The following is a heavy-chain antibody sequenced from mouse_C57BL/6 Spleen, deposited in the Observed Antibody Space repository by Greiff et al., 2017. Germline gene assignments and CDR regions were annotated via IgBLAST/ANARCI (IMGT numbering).Heavy chain of an antibody. CDR2: INPNYGTT. Sequence: EVQLQQSGPELVKPGASVKISCKASGYSFTDYNMNWVKQSNGQGLEWIGVINPNYGTTSYNQKFKGKATLTVDQSSSTAYMQLTSLTSEDSAVYYCARSGCYGAWFAYWGQGTLVTVSA. J-gene: IGHJ3*01. D-gene: IGHD2-12*01. CDR3: ARSGCYGAWFAY. CDR1: GYSFTDYN. V-gene: IGHV1-39*01.